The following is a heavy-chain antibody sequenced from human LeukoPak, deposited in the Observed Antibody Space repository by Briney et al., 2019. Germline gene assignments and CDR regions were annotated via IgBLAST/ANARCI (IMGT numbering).Heavy chain of an antibody. V-gene: IGHV1-18*01. CDR3: ARVLGVGATPVDY. Sequence: ASVKVSCRASGYPFSSYDINWVRQAPGQGLEWMGWISAYNGNTNYAQKLQGRVTMTTDTSTSTAYMELRSLRSDDTAVYYCARVLGVGATPVDYWGQGTLVTVSS. CDR1: GYPFSSYD. CDR2: ISAYNGNT. D-gene: IGHD1-26*01. J-gene: IGHJ4*02.